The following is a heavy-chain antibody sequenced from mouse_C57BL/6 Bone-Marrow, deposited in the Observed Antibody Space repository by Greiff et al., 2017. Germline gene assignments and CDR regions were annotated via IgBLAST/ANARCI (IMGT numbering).Heavy chain of an antibody. CDR1: GYTFTSYW. Sequence: QVQLQQPGAELVRPGSSVKLSCKASGYTFTSYWMDWVKQRPGQGLEWIGNIYPSESETHYNQKFKDKATLTVDKSSSTAYMQLSSLTSEDSAVYYCSSYAYWGQGTTLTVSS. V-gene: IGHV1-61*01. D-gene: IGHD2-12*01. J-gene: IGHJ2*01. CDR2: IYPSESET. CDR3: SSYAY.